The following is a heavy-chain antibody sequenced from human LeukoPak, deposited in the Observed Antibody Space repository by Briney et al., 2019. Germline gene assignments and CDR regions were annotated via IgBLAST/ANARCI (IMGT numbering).Heavy chain of an antibody. CDR3: AKGRGGVSYYAFDY. CDR1: GFTFSSYA. CDR2: ISGSGGRT. Sequence: GGSLRLSCAASGFTFSSYAMSWVRQAPGKGLEWVSTISGSGGRTDYADSVKGRFTISRDNSKNTLYLQMNSLRADDTAVYYCAKGRGGVSYYAFDYWGKGTWSPSPQ. V-gene: IGHV3-23*01. D-gene: IGHD1-26*01. J-gene: IGHJ4*02.